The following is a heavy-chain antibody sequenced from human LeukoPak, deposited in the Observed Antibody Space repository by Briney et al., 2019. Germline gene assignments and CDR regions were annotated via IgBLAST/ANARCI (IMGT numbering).Heavy chain of an antibody. CDR1: GYTFTDYY. D-gene: IGHD6-13*01. CDR2: INPNSGGT. Sequence: ASVKVSCKASGYTFTDYYMHWVRQAPGQGLEWMGWINPNSGGTNYAQKFQGRVTMTRDTSISTAYMELSRLRSDDTAVYYCASPIAAAISNWYFDLWGRGTLVTVSS. V-gene: IGHV1-2*02. J-gene: IGHJ2*01. CDR3: ASPIAAAISNWYFDL.